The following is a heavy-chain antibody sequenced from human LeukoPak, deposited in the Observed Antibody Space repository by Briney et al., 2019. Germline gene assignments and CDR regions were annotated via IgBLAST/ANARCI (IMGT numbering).Heavy chain of an antibody. J-gene: IGHJ4*02. D-gene: IGHD4-17*01. CDR2: IKQDGSEK. Sequence: PGGSLRLSCAASGFTFSSYWMSWVRQAPGKGLEWVANIKQDGSEKYYVDSVKGRFTISRDNAKNSLYLQMNSLRAEDTAVYYCAGDYGDGTTNYWGQGTLVTVSS. CDR1: GFTFSSYW. V-gene: IGHV3-7*01. CDR3: AGDYGDGTTNY.